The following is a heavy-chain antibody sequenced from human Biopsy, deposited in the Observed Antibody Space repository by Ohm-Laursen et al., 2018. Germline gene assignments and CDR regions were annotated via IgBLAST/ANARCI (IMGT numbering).Heavy chain of an antibody. CDR2: ISWTSRNV. CDR3: ARDRGQNYYDSTGYYNGMDV. CDR1: GFRFDDYA. V-gene: IGHV3-9*01. Sequence: SLRLSCAATGFRFDDYAMHWVRQRPGKGLAWVSGISWTSRNVGYADSVKGRFTITRDNAKKSLYLQMNSLRPEDTALYYCARDRGQNYYDSTGYYNGMDVWGQGTTVTVAS. J-gene: IGHJ6*02. D-gene: IGHD3-22*01.